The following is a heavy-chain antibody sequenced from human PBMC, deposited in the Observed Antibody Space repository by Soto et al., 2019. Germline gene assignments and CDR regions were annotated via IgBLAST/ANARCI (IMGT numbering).Heavy chain of an antibody. CDR2: ISYDGSNK. CDR1: GFTFSSYA. CDR3: ARDGIQLWPVGYYYGMDV. D-gene: IGHD5-18*01. J-gene: IGHJ6*02. Sequence: GGSLRLSCAASGFTFSSYAMHWVRQAPGKGLEWVAVISYDGSNKYYADSVKGRFTISRDNSKNTLYLQMNSLRAEDTAVYYCARDGIQLWPVGYYYGMDVWGQGTTVTVS. V-gene: IGHV3-30-3*01.